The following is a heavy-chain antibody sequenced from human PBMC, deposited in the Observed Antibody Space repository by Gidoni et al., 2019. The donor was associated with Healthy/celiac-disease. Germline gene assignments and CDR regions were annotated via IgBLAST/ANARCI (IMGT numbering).Heavy chain of an antibody. V-gene: IGHV3-7*01. D-gene: IGHD2-15*01. CDR2: IKQDGSEK. CDR1: GFTFSSYW. CDR3: ARELVVVAATHYYYYGMDV. J-gene: IGHJ6*02. Sequence: EVQLVESGGGLVQPGGSLRLSCAASGFTFSSYWMSWVRQAPGKGLEGVANIKQDGSEKYYVDSVKGRFTISRDNAKNSLYLQMNSLRAEDTAVYYCARELVVVAATHYYYYGMDVWGQGTTVTVSS.